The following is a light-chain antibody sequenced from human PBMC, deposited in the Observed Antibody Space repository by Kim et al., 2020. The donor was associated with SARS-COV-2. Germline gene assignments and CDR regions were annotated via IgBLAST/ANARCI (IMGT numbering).Light chain of an antibody. Sequence: QAGLTQPPSVSKGLRQTATLTCTGNSNNVGYQGAAWLQHHQGHPPKLLSYRNNNRPSGISERFSASRSGNTASLTITGLQPEDEADHYCSAWDSSLYAHVFGPGTKVTVL. CDR2: RNN. J-gene: IGLJ1*01. CDR1: SNNVGYQG. CDR3: SAWDSSLYAHV. V-gene: IGLV10-54*01.